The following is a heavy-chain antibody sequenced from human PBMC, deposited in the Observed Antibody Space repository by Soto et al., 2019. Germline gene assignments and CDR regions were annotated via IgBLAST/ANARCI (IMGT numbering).Heavy chain of an antibody. D-gene: IGHD1-1*01. Sequence: QPGGSLRLSCAASGFTLGNYWMHWVRQAPWKGLVWVSRINDYGTTINYAESVEGRFIISRDDAKSEVYLQMNNLRAEDSAVYYCSSGGLDPFDYLGRRALVPV. CDR2: INDYGTTI. CDR1: GFTLGNYW. J-gene: IGHJ4*02. V-gene: IGHV3-74*01. CDR3: SSGGLDPFDY.